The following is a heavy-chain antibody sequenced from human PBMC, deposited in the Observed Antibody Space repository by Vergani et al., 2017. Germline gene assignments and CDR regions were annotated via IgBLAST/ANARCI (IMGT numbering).Heavy chain of an antibody. V-gene: IGHV3-30*02. CDR1: GFTFSSYG. D-gene: IGHD3-9*01. J-gene: IGHJ6*02. CDR3: ARETDTGSSVSYNYYAMDV. CDR2: IRYDGSNK. Sequence: VQLVESGGGLVQPGGSLRLSCAASGFTFSSYGMHWVRQAPGKGLEWVAFIRYDGSNKYYADSVKGRFTISRDNSKNTLYLQMNSLRAEDTAVYYCARETDTGSSVSYNYYAMDVWGQGTTVSVSS.